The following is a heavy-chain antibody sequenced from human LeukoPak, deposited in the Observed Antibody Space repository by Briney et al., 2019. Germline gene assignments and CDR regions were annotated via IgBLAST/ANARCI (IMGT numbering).Heavy chain of an antibody. CDR3: AKGIRAIGGTNFDS. CDR1: GSTVSNYG. Sequence: GSLTLSCAASGSTVSNYGRHGVRQAPGKGLGVGSFIQYDGSNKYYVYSLKGRFTISRATYKTTLTLQMDRMSPEAKATYYCAKGIRAIGGTNFDSWGQGTLVTVSS. V-gene: IGHV3-30*02. CDR2: IQYDGSNK. D-gene: IGHD1-26*01. J-gene: IGHJ4*02.